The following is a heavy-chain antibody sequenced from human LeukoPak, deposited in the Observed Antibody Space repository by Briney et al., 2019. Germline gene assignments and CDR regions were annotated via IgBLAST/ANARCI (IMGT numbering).Heavy chain of an antibody. J-gene: IGHJ3*02. CDR1: GGSISSGGYY. Sequence: SQTLSLTCTVSGGSISSGGYYWSWIRQHPGKGLEWIGYIYYSGSTYYNPSLKSRVTISVDTSKNQFSLKLSSVTAADTAVYYCARKVEMATMGHAFDIWGQGTMVTVSS. CDR2: IYYSGST. CDR3: ARKVEMATMGHAFDI. V-gene: IGHV4-31*03. D-gene: IGHD5-24*01.